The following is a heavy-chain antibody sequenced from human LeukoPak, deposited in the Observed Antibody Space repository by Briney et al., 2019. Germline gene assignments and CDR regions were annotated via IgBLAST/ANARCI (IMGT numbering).Heavy chain of an antibody. CDR2: ISSTSAHL. D-gene: IGHD2-2*01. CDR3: TSRYCTTTNCYSFDN. Sequence: GGSLRFSAAASGFTFNTYSRNWVGQAPGKGLEGLSSISSTSAHLFYAVSVKGRLSISRDNATNSLYLQMNSLRVEDTAVYYCTSRYCTTTNCYSFDNWGHGTLVTVS. J-gene: IGHJ3*02. V-gene: IGHV3-21*01. CDR1: GFTFNTYS.